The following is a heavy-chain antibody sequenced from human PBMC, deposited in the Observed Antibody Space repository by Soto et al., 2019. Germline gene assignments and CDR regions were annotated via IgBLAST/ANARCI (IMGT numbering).Heavy chain of an antibody. J-gene: IGHJ6*02. V-gene: IGHV1-18*01. D-gene: IGHD1-1*01. CDR3: GSEGQKLAQEHYYQFNGMDV. Sequence: QFQLVQSGAEVKKPGASVKVSCKASGYNFTRFGISWVRQAPGHGLEWMGWMGAHSGHTRQAQKFQGRLTMTTDASMNTAYIYLRSLTSDDTALYYCGSEGQKLAQEHYYQFNGMDVWGQGTTVIVSS. CDR1: GYNFTRFG. CDR2: MGAHSGHT.